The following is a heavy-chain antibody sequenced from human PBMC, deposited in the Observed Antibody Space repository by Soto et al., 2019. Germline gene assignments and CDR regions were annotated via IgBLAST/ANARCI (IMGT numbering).Heavy chain of an antibody. Sequence: QITLKESGPTLVNPTQTLTLTCTFSGFSLSTSGVGVGWIRQPPGKALEWLAVIYWNEDKHFSPSLKSRLTMVKDTSKNQGVLTLTNVDPVDTATYYCAHRFYWFGGEDWFDPWGPGNLVTVSS. J-gene: IGHJ5*02. CDR3: AHRFYWFGGEDWFDP. CDR1: GFSLSTSGVG. CDR2: IYWNEDK. D-gene: IGHD3-10*01. V-gene: IGHV2-5*01.